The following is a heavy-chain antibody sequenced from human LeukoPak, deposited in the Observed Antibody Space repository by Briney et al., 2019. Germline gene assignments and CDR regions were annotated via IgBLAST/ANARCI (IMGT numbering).Heavy chain of an antibody. D-gene: IGHD3-10*01. J-gene: IGHJ4*02. Sequence: PSKTLSLTCTVSGGSISSSSYYWGWIRQPPGKGLEWIGYIYYSGSTYYNPSLKSRVTISVDTSKNQFSLKLSSVTAADTAVYYCARGLVRGVIDYWGQGTLVTISS. CDR1: GGSISSSSYY. CDR2: IYYSGST. CDR3: ARGLVRGVIDY. V-gene: IGHV4-31*03.